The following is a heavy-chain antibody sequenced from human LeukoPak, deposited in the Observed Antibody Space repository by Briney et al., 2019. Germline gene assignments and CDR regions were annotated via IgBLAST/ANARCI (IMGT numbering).Heavy chain of an antibody. J-gene: IGHJ4*02. CDR2: VSAYDGNT. CDR3: ARSFARDSDILTGYYIGDY. D-gene: IGHD3-9*01. CDR1: GYTFTNSG. Sequence: GASVKVSCKASGYTFTNSGISWVRQAPGQGLEWMGWVSAYDGNTNYAQKLQGRLTMTTDRSASTAYMELRSPRSDDTAMYYCARSFARDSDILTGYYIGDYWGQGTLVTVSS. V-gene: IGHV1-18*01.